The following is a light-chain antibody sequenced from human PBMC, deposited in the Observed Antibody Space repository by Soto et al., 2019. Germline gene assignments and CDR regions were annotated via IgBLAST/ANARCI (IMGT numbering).Light chain of an antibody. V-gene: IGKV3-11*01. CDR2: DAS. Sequence: EIVLTQSPATLALSPGERATLSSRASQSVSSYLAWYKQEPGQAPRLLIYDASNRATGIPARFSGSGSGTDSTLTISSLEPEDFAVDYCQQRSNWLTFGQGTRVEIK. CDR3: QQRSNWLT. CDR1: QSVSSY. J-gene: IGKJ5*01.